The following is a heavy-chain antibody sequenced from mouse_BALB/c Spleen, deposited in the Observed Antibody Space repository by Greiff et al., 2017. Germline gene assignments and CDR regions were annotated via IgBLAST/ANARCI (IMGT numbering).Heavy chain of an antibody. CDR2: IWAGGST. J-gene: IGHJ4*01. D-gene: IGHD1-3*01. V-gene: IGHV2-9*02. Sequence: VKLMESGPGLVAPSQSLSITCTVSGFSLTSYGVHWVRQPPGKGLEWLGVIWAGGSTNYNSALMSRLSISKDNSKSQVFLKMNSLQTDDTAMYYCARRDRSSLVVDYWGQGTSVTVSS. CDR1: GFSLTSYG. CDR3: ARRDRSSLVVDY.